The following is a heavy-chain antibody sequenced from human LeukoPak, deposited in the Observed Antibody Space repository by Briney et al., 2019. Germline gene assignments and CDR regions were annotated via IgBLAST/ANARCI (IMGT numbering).Heavy chain of an antibody. CDR1: GGSFSGYY. V-gene: IGHV4-34*01. D-gene: IGHD2-15*01. CDR3: ARYCSGGSCYSTFDY. J-gene: IGHJ4*02. CDR2: INHSGST. Sequence: PSETLSLTCAVYGGSFSGYYWSWIRQPPGKGLEWIGEINHSGSTNYNPSLKSRVTISVDTSKNQFSLKLSSVTAADTAVYYCARYCSGGSCYSTFDYWGQGTLVTVSS.